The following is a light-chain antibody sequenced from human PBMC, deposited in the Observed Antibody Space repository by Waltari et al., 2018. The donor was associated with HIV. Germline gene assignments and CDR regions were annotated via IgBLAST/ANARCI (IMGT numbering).Light chain of an antibody. J-gene: IGLJ2*01. CDR1: SSDIGAYNH. CDR2: EVS. V-gene: IGLV2-14*01. CDR3: SSYTRGTTPVV. Sequence: QSALTQPASVSGSPGQSITISCSGTSSDIGAYNHVSWYQKYPGKAPKLMIYEVSYRPSGVSSRFSASKSGNMASLTISGLQAEDEAHYYCSSYTRGTTPVVFGGGTKLTVL.